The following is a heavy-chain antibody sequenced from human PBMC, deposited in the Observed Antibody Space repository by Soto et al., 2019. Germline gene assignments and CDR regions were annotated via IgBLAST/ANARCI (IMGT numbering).Heavy chain of an antibody. CDR2: IIPIFGTA. D-gene: IGHD2-15*01. J-gene: IGHJ6*02. CDR3: AGYCSGGSCPTRYFYGMDV. Sequence: ASVKVSCKASGGTFSSYAISWVRQAPGQGLEWMGGIIPIFGTANYAQKFQGRVTITADKSTSTAYMELSSLRSEDTAVYYCAGYCSGGSCPTRYFYGMDVWGQGTPVTVSS. CDR1: GGTFSSYA. V-gene: IGHV1-69*06.